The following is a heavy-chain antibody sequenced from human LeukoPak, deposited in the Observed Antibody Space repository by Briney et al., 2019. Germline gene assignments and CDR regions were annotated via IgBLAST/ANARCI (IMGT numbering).Heavy chain of an antibody. D-gene: IGHD4-11*01. Sequence: SETLSLTCAVYGGSFSGYYWSWIRQPPGKGLEWIGEINHSGSTNYNPSLKSRVTISVDTSKNQFSLKLSSVTAADTAVYYCARGLQWFDPWGQGTLVTVSS. CDR2: INHSGST. J-gene: IGHJ5*02. CDR1: GGSFSGYY. CDR3: ARGLQWFDP. V-gene: IGHV4-34*01.